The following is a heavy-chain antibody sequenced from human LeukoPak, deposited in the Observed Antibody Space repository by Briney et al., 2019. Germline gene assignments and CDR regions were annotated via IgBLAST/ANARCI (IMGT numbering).Heavy chain of an antibody. CDR1: GFSVSSTY. Sequence: PGGSLRLSCAASGFSVSSTYMTWVRQAPGKGLEWVSSISSSSSYIYYADSMKGRFTISRDNAKNSLFLQMNNLRAEDTAVYYCARDRRYFDTGGLGGPDYWGQGTLITVSS. J-gene: IGHJ4*02. D-gene: IGHD2-8*02. V-gene: IGHV3-21*01. CDR3: ARDRRYFDTGGLGGPDY. CDR2: ISSSSSYI.